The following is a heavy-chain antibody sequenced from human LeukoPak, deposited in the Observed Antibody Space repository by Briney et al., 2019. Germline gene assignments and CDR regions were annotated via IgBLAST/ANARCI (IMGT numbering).Heavy chain of an antibody. CDR2: ISYDGSNK. CDR1: GFTFSSYG. Sequence: SGGSLRLSCAASGFTFSSYGMHWVRQAPGKGLEWVAVISYDGSNKYYADSVKGRFTISRDNSKNTLYLQMNSLRAEDTAVYYCAKGRSSYDSSGYYCDYWGQGTLVTVSS. V-gene: IGHV3-30*18. J-gene: IGHJ4*02. D-gene: IGHD3-22*01. CDR3: AKGRSSYDSSGYYCDY.